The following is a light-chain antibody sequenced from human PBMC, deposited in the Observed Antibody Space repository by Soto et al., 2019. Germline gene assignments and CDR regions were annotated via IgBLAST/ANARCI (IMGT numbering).Light chain of an antibody. CDR3: QQRSNWPT. CDR2: DVS. J-gene: IGKJ4*01. CDR1: QSVSSY. V-gene: IGKV3-11*01. Sequence: EIVLTQSPATLSLSPGERATLSCRASQSVSSYLAWYQQKPGQAPRLLIYDVSSRATGIPARFSGSGSGTDFTLTISSLEPEDFAVYYCQQRSNWPTFGGGTKVEIK.